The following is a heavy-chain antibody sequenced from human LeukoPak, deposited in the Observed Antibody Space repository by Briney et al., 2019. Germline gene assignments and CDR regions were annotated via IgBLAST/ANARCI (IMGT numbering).Heavy chain of an antibody. CDR2: IYHSGST. D-gene: IGHD3-10*01. CDR1: GYSISSGYY. V-gene: IGHV4-38-2*02. CDR3: ARSSGSGSYYKLTYYYYYMDV. Sequence: PSETLSLTCTVSGYSISSGYYWGWIRQPPGKGLEWIGSIYHSGSTYYNPSLKSRVTISVDTSKNQFSLKLSSVTAADTAVYYCARSSGSGSYYKLTYYYYYMDVWGKGTTVTVSS. J-gene: IGHJ6*03.